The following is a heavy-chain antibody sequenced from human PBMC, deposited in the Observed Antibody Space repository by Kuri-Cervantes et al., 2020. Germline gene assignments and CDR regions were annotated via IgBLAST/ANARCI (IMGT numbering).Heavy chain of an antibody. V-gene: IGHV3-30*02. Sequence: GGSLRLSCAASGFTFSSYGMHWVRQAPGKGLEWVAFIRYDGSNKYYADSVKGRFTISRDNSKNTLFLQMNSLRAEDTAVYFCAKDRLPNDAAFDIWGQGTMVTVSS. CDR1: GFTFSSYG. J-gene: IGHJ3*02. CDR2: IRYDGSNK. CDR3: AKDRLPNDAAFDI. D-gene: IGHD2-8*01.